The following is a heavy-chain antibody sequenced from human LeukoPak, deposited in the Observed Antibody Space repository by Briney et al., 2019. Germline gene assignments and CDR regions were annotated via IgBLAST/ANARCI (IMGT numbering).Heavy chain of an antibody. V-gene: IGHV4-39*01. J-gene: IGHJ4*02. CDR2: IHYSGNT. Sequence: SETLSLTCTVSGGSISSSPCYWDWIRQPPGKGLEWIGAIHYSGNTNYNPSLRGRGIVSVDTSRNQLSLKLSSVTAADTAMYFCARTCGRRIVDPGTSGYIDSWGQGTLVTVSS. D-gene: IGHD3-22*01. CDR1: GGSISSSPCY. CDR3: ARTCGRRIVDPGTSGYIDS.